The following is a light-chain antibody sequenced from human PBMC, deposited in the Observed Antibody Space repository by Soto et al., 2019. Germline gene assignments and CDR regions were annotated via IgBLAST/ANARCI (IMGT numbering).Light chain of an antibody. CDR1: QSVSSN. Sequence: EIVMTQSPATLSVSPGERATLSCRASQSVSSNLAWYQQKPGQAPRLLIYGASIRATGIPARFSGSGSGTEFTLTISSLQSEDFAVYYCQQDNNCPPWTFGQGTKVEIK. CDR3: QQDNNCPPWT. J-gene: IGKJ1*01. CDR2: GAS. V-gene: IGKV3D-15*01.